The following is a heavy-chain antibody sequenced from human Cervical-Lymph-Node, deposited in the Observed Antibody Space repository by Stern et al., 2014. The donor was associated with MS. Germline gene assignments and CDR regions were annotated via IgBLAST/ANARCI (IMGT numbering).Heavy chain of an antibody. CDR1: GFTFRSYS. CDR2: ISSGGSYI. Sequence: VQLVEAGGGPVKPGGSLRLACAASGFTFRSYSMNWVRQAPGKGLDWVASISSGGSYISYAYALKGRFTISRDNAKNSLYLQMNSLRAEDTAVYYCARGRGGNYRYYFDYWGQGTLVTVSS. CDR3: ARGRGGNYRYYFDY. D-gene: IGHD4-23*01. V-gene: IGHV3-21*01. J-gene: IGHJ4*02.